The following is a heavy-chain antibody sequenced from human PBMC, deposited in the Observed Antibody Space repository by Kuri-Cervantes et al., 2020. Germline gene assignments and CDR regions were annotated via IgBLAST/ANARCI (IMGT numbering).Heavy chain of an antibody. V-gene: IGHV3-11*01. CDR1: GFTFSDYY. D-gene: IGHD3-9*01. CDR3: ARGAVLRYFDSKPYYGMDV. Sequence: GESLKISCAASGFTFSDYYMSWIRQAPGKGLEWVSYISSSGSTIYYADSVKGRFTISRDNAKNSLYLQMNSLRAEDTAVYYCARGAVLRYFDSKPYYGMDVWGQGTTVTVSS. J-gene: IGHJ6*02. CDR2: ISSSGSTI.